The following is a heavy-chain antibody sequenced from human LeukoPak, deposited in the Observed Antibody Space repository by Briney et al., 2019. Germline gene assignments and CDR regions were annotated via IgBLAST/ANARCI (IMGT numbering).Heavy chain of an antibody. V-gene: IGHV3-74*01. CDR1: GFTLSNYW. D-gene: IGHD3-22*01. J-gene: IGHJ3*02. CDR3: AREYNSGPKQTDAFDI. Sequence: GGFLRLSCAASGFTLSNYWMHWVRQTPGKGLVWVSRISGDEIWTSYADSVKGRFIISRDNAKNTVYLQMSSLRTEDTAVYYCAREYNSGPKQTDAFDIWGQGTMVTVSS. CDR2: ISGDEIWT.